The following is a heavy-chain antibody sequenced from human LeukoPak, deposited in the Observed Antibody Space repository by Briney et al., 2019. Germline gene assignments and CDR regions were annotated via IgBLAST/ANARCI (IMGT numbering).Heavy chain of an antibody. Sequence: SETLSLTCTVSGGSISSYYWNWIRQPAGKGLEWIGRIHTSGSTNYNPSLKSRVTMSVDTSKNKFSLKLSSVTAAGTAVYYCARVICSGGSCRFDYWGHGTLVTVSS. CDR1: GGSISSYY. D-gene: IGHD2-15*01. CDR3: ARVICSGGSCRFDY. V-gene: IGHV4-4*07. CDR2: IHTSGST. J-gene: IGHJ4*01.